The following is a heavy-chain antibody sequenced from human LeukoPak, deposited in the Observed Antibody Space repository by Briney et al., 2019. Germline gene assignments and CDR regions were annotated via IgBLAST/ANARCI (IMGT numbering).Heavy chain of an antibody. J-gene: IGHJ4*02. CDR3: ARYNSSWSPFDY. CDR2: IYSGGNT. Sequence: GGSLRLSCAASGFTSNDHAMHWVRQIPGKGLEWVSGIYSGGNTYYADSVKGRFTISRDNSKNTLNLQMNTLRAEDTAVYYCARYNSSWSPFDYWGQGTLVTVSS. V-gene: IGHV3-66*01. D-gene: IGHD6-13*01. CDR1: GFTSNDHA.